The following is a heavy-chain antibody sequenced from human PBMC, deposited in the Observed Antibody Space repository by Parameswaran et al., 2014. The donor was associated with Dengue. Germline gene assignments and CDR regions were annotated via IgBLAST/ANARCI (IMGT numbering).Heavy chain of an antibody. D-gene: IGHD2-2*01. CDR2: ISSSGSTI. Sequence: WIRQPPGKGLEWVSYISSSGSTIYYADSVKGRFTISRDNAKNSLYLQMNSLRAEDTAVYYCAREISSSTRWDVWGQGTTVTVSS. V-gene: IGHV3-48*03. CDR3: AREISSSTRWDV. J-gene: IGHJ6*02.